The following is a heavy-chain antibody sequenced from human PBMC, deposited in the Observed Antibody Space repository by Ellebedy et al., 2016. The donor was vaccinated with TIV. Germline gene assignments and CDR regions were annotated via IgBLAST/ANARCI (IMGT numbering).Heavy chain of an antibody. Sequence: MPSETLSLTCGISGDSVSSNSGAWHWFRQSPSRGLEWPVRTYYRPSWFNDYAMSVKSRITINADTSKNQFSLQLNSVTSEDTAVYYGARGVNWFDPWGQGTLVTVSS. CDR3: ARGVNWFDP. D-gene: IGHD3-16*01. CDR1: GDSVSSNSGA. J-gene: IGHJ5*02. V-gene: IGHV6-1*01. CDR2: TYYRPSWFN.